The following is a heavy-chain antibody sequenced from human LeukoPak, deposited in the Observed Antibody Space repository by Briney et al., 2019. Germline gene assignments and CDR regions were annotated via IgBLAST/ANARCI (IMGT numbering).Heavy chain of an antibody. J-gene: IGHJ4*02. D-gene: IGHD2-15*01. CDR2: IRYDGSNK. V-gene: IGHV3-30*02. CDR1: GFTFSSYG. Sequence: GGSLRLSCAASGFTFSSYGMHWVRQAPGKGLEWVAFIRYDGSNKYYADSVKGRFTISRDNSKNTLYLQMNSLRAKDTAVYYCAKDEARYCSGGSCYYFDYWGQGTLVTVSS. CDR3: AKDEARYCSGGSCYYFDY.